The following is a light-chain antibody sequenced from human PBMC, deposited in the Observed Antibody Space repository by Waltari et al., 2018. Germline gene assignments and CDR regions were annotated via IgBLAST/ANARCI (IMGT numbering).Light chain of an antibody. V-gene: IGLV1-40*01. Sequence: HSVLPQPPSLSGAPGQRVTTSCNGSSANIGARYCLQWYQQFPGTAPKLLIYDNTNRPSGVPARFSGSKSGTSASLAITGLQAEDEADYYCQSYDSSLRGFYVFGTGTKVTV. CDR2: DNT. J-gene: IGLJ1*01. CDR1: SANIGARYC. CDR3: QSYDSSLRGFYV.